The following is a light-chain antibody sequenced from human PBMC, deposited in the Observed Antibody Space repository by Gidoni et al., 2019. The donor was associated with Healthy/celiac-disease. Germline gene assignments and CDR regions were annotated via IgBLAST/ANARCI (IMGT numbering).Light chain of an antibody. CDR2: GNS. V-gene: IGLV1-40*01. CDR3: QYYDSSLSGVV. Sequence: QSVLTHPPSVSGAPRQRVTISCTGSSSNIGGGYDVHWYQQLPGTAPKLLIYGNSNRPSGVPDRFSGSKSGTSASLAITGLQDEDEADYYCQYYDSSLSGVVFGGGTKLTVL. J-gene: IGLJ2*01. CDR1: SSNIGGGYD.